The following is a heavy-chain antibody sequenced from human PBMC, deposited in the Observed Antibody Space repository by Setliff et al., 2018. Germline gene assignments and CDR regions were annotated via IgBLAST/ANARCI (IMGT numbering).Heavy chain of an antibody. J-gene: IGHJ4*02. CDR2: IYHSGST. CDR1: GYYISSGYY. Sequence: SETLSLTCAVSGYYISSGYYWGWIRQPPGKGLEWIGSIYHSGSTLYNPSLKSRVTISVDTSKDQFSLKLSSVAAADTAVYYCARRLSGLRGFGYWGQGTLVTVSS. CDR3: ARRLSGLRGFGY. D-gene: IGHD5-12*01. V-gene: IGHV4-38-2*01.